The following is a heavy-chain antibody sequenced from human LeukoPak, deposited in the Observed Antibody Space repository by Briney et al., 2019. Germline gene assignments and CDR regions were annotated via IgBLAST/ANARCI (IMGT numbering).Heavy chain of an antibody. J-gene: IGHJ4*02. Sequence: ASVKVSCKASGGTFSSYAISWVRQAPGQGLEWMGGIIPIFGTANYAQKFQGRVTITADESTSTANMELSSLRSEDTAVYYCARDPSSYYYDSSGYVTTDYWGQGTLVTVSS. CDR2: IIPIFGTA. CDR1: GGTFSSYA. D-gene: IGHD3-22*01. CDR3: ARDPSSYYYDSSGYVTTDY. V-gene: IGHV1-69*13.